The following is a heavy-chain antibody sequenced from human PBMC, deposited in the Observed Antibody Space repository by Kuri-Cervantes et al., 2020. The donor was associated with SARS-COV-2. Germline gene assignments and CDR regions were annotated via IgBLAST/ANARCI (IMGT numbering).Heavy chain of an antibody. Sequence: SETLSLTCAVSGYSISSGYYWGWIRQPPGKGLEWIGSIYHSGSTYYNPSLKGRVTISVDTSKNQFSLKLSSVTAADTAVYYCARVGYCSSTSCSLFDYWGQGTLVTVSS. CDR3: ARVGYCSSTSCSLFDY. CDR2: IYHSGST. CDR1: GYSISSGYY. D-gene: IGHD2-2*01. J-gene: IGHJ4*02. V-gene: IGHV4-38-2*01.